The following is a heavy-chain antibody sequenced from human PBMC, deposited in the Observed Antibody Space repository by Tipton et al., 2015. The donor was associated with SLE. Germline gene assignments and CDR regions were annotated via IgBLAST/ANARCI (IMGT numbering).Heavy chain of an antibody. D-gene: IGHD3-10*01. J-gene: IGHJ3*02. Sequence: LRLSCTVSGGSISSHYWSWIRQPPGKGLEWIGEINHSGSTNYNPSLKSRVTISVDTSKNQFSLKLSSVTAADTAVYYCARAVYYYGSGDAFDIWGQGTMVTVSS. CDR2: INHSGST. CDR1: GGSISSHY. CDR3: ARAVYYYGSGDAFDI. V-gene: IGHV4-34*09.